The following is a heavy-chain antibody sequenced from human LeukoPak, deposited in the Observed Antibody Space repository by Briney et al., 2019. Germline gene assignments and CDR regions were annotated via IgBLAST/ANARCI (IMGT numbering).Heavy chain of an antibody. CDR1: GYTFASYY. CDR2: INPSGGST. CDR3: ARAIAVAGHFDY. D-gene: IGHD6-19*01. J-gene: IGHJ4*02. V-gene: IGHV1-46*01. Sequence: ASVKVSCKASGYTFASYYMHWVRQAPGQGLEWMGIINPSGGSTSYAQKFQGRVTMTRDTSTSTVYMELSSLRSEDTAVYYCARAIAVAGHFDYWGQGTLVTVSS.